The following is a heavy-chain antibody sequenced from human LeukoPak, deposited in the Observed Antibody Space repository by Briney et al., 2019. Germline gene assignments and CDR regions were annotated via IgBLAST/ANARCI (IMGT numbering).Heavy chain of an antibody. J-gene: IGHJ4*02. CDR1: GGSISSGGYS. CDR3: ARGGSSVQDFDY. CDR2: IYHSGST. Sequence: SQTLSLTWAVSGGSISSGGYSWSWIRQQPGKGLEWIGYIYHSGSTYYNPSLKSRVTISVDRSKNQFSLKLSSVTAADTAVYYCARGGSSVQDFDYWGQGTLVTVSS. D-gene: IGHD1-26*01. V-gene: IGHV4-30-2*01.